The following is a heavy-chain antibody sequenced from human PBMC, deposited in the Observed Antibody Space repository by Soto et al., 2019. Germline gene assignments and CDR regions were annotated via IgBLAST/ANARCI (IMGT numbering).Heavy chain of an antibody. CDR3: AAARPGSYYYYGMGV. D-gene: IGHD1-1*01. CDR2: IWYDGSNK. CDR1: GFTFSSYG. J-gene: IGHJ6*02. V-gene: IGHV3-33*01. Sequence: QVQLVESGGGVVQPGRSLRLSCAASGFTFSSYGMHWVRQAPGKGLEWVAVIWYDGSNKYYADSVKGRFTISRDNSKTTLYLQMNSLRAEDTAVYYCAAARPGSYYYYGMGVWGQGTTFTVSS.